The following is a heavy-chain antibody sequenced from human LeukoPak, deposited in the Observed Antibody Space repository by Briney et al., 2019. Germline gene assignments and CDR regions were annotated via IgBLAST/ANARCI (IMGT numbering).Heavy chain of an antibody. CDR1: GFTFDDYA. CDR2: ISWNSGSI. D-gene: IGHD4-23*01. CDR3: ARDRTTLDYGGNPDY. Sequence: GGSLRLSCAASGFTFDDYAMHWVRQAPGKGLEWVSGISWNSGSIGYADSVKGRFTISRDNAKNSLYLQMNSLRAEDTAVYYCARDRTTLDYGGNPDYWGQGTLVTVSS. J-gene: IGHJ4*02. V-gene: IGHV3-9*01.